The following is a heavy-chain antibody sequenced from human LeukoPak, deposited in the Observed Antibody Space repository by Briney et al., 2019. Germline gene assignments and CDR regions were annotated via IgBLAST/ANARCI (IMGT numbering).Heavy chain of an antibody. Sequence: SETLSLTCTVSGGSISSSTYFWGWIRQPPGKGLEWIGTIYYSGSTSYNPSLRSRVTILVDRSTKQFSLKLTSVTTADTAVYYCARGSGYSLTHSWGQGILVTVSS. CDR2: IYYSGST. V-gene: IGHV4-39*07. CDR1: GGSISSSTYF. D-gene: IGHD5-12*01. J-gene: IGHJ4*02. CDR3: ARGSGYSLTHS.